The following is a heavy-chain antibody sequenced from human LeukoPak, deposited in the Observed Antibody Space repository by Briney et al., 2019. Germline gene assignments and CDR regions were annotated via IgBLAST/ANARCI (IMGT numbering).Heavy chain of an antibody. V-gene: IGHV4-30-4*08. Sequence: PSQTLSLTCTVSGGSISSGDYYWSWIRQPPGKGLEWIGYIYYSGSTYYNPSLKSRVTISVDTSKNQFSLKLSSVTAADTAVYYCARSPCSSTSRYVDYWGQGTLVTVSS. J-gene: IGHJ4*02. CDR1: GGSISSGDYY. CDR2: IYYSGST. D-gene: IGHD2-2*01. CDR3: ARSPCSSTSRYVDY.